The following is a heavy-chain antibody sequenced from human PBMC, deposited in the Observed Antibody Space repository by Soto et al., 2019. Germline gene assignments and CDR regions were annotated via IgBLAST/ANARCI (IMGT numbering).Heavy chain of an antibody. CDR3: ARRYGNYAMDV. CDR2: IRSSSEHI. D-gene: IGHD1-1*01. V-gene: IGHV3-21*01. J-gene: IGHJ6*02. CDR1: GFTFSSYS. Sequence: EVQLVESGGGLVKPGGSLRLSCAASGFTFSSYSMNWVRQAPGKGLEWVSSIRSSSEHIYHAASVKGRFTISRDNAENSLYLQMNSLRAEDTAVYYCARRYGNYAMDVWGQGTTVTVSS.